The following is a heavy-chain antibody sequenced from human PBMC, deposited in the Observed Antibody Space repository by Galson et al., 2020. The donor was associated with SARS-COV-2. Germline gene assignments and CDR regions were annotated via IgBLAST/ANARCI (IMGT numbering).Heavy chain of an antibody. CDR3: ARSYCGYDCHYAMDV. CDR1: GFTFSSYA. J-gene: IGHJ6*02. CDR2: ILYDGGNT. V-gene: IGHV3-30-3*01. D-gene: IGHD2-21*02. Sequence: GGSLRLSCAASGFTFSSYAMHWVRQAPGKGLEWVAIILYDGGNTYHADSVKGRFTISRDNSEHTLYLQMNNLRTEDTAIYYCARSYCGYDCHYAMDVWGRGTTVTVSS.